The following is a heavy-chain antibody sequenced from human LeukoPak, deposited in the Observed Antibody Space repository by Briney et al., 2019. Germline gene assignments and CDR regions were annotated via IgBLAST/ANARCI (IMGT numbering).Heavy chain of an antibody. J-gene: IGHJ6*02. D-gene: IGHD2-2*01. V-gene: IGHV3-48*03. CDR2: ISSSGSTI. CDR3: ARDGVVVVPAAMGSSGWYDHYYYYGMDV. Sequence: GGSLRLSCAASGSTFSSYEMNWVRQAPGKGLEWVSYISSSGSTIYYADSVKGRFTISRDNAKNSLYLQMNSLRAEDTAVYYCARDGVVVVPAAMGSSGWYDHYYYYGMDVWGQGTTVTVSS. CDR1: GSTFSSYE.